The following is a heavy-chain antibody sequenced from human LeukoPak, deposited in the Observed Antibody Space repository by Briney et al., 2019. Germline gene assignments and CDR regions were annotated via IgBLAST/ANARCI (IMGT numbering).Heavy chain of an antibody. D-gene: IGHD3-16*01. CDR3: ARGVGLTQGGAFDF. Sequence: SETLSLTCTAYGGSFSGFYWGWIRQPPGKGLEWIGSIYHSGSTHYKSSLKSRVTISVDTSKNQLSLKLTSVTAADTAVYYCARGVGLTQGGAFDFWGQGTLVTVSS. J-gene: IGHJ4*02. V-gene: IGHV4-38-2*02. CDR2: IYHSGST. CDR1: GGSFSGFY.